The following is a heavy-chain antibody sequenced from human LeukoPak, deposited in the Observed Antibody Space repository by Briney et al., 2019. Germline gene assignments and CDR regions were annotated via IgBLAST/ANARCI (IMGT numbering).Heavy chain of an antibody. J-gene: IGHJ4*02. CDR3: ARDPVEWELLLDC. D-gene: IGHD1-26*01. CDR2: MNIDGSEK. Sequence: PGGSLRLSCAASGFTFSNYRMGWVRQAPGERPEWVANMNIDGSEKYYADSVKGRFTISRDNARNSVYLQMNSLRVEDTAVYYCARDPVEWELLLDCWGQGTLVTVSS. CDR1: GFTFSNYR. V-gene: IGHV3-7*01.